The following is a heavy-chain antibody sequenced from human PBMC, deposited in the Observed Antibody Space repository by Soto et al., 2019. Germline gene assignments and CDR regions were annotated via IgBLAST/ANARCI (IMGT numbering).Heavy chain of an antibody. V-gene: IGHV3-30*04. Sequence: LSLTCAASGFTFSSYAMHWVRQAPGKGLEWVAVISYDGSNKYYADSVKGRFTISRDNSKNTLYLQMNSLRAEDTAVYYCARDRHYYDSSGYGFDYWGQGTLVTVSS. CDR1: GFTFSSYA. D-gene: IGHD3-22*01. J-gene: IGHJ4*02. CDR3: ARDRHYYDSSGYGFDY. CDR2: ISYDGSNK.